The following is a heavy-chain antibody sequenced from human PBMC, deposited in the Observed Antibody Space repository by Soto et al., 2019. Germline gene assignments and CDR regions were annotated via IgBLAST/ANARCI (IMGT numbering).Heavy chain of an antibody. V-gene: IGHV3-21*01. CDR2: IGSTTNYI. Sequence: EVQLVESGGGLVRPGGSLRLSCAASGFSFIRYSLNWVRQAPGKGLEWGSSIGSTTNYIYYSDSMKGRSTVSSDNAKNSVYLYMNSLSAEYPAVYSCARESEDLTSNFDYWCQGTLVTVSS. J-gene: IGHJ4*02. CDR1: GFSFIRYS. CDR3: ARESEDLTSNFDY. D-gene: IGHD7-27*01.